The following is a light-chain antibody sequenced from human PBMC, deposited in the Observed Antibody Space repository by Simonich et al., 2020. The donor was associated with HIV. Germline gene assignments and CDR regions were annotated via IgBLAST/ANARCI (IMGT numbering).Light chain of an antibody. J-gene: IGKJ4*01. Sequence: DIVMTQSPDSLAVSLGDRANLRCKSSQSVLYSANTKNYLAWYQQKPGQSTKLLIYWASTRESGVPDRCSGSGSGTDFTLTISSLQAEDVAVYYCQQYDSTPLTFGGGTKVEIK. CDR3: QQYDSTPLT. V-gene: IGKV4-1*01. CDR2: WAS. CDR1: QSVLYSANTKNY.